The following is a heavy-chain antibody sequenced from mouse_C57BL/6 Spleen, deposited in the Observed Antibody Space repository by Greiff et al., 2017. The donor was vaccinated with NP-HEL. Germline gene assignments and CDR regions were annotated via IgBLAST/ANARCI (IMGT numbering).Heavy chain of an antibody. Sequence: EVQLQESGPGLVKPSQSLSLTCSVTGYSITSGYYWNWIRQFPGNKLEWMGYISYDGSNNYKPSLKNRISITRDTSKNQFFLKLNSVTTEDTATYYCARGGYDYYYAMDYWGQGTSVTVSS. D-gene: IGHD2-2*01. CDR1: GYSITSGYY. J-gene: IGHJ4*01. CDR2: ISYDGSN. CDR3: ARGGYDYYYAMDY. V-gene: IGHV3-6*01.